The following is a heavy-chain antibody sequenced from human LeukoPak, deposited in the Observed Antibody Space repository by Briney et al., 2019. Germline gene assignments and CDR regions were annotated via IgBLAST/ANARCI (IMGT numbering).Heavy chain of an antibody. CDR1: GGSISSSSYY. J-gene: IGHJ6*03. CDR3: ARGLTPETYCSSTSCYNYYYYYMDV. Sequence: SETLSLTCTVSGGSISSSSYYWGWIRQPPGKGLEWIGSIYYSGSTNYNPSLKSRVTISVDTSKNQFSLKLSSVTAADTAVYYCARGLTPETYCSSTSCYNYYYYYMDVWGKGTTVTVSS. V-gene: IGHV4-39*07. D-gene: IGHD2-2*02. CDR2: IYYSGST.